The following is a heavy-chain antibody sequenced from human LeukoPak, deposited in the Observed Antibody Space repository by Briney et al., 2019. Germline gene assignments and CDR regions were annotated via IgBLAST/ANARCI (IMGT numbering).Heavy chain of an antibody. Sequence: GASVTVSFTASGYTFTIYGMSWVRQAPGQGLGWMGWISACNGKTNYAKELEGRVTMTTDRATSSAYMEMRSMRPDNRTVYDCARGVDIVVVPAAIPHYYYMDVWGKGTPVTVSS. CDR1: GYTFTIYG. J-gene: IGHJ6*03. D-gene: IGHD2-2*03. CDR3: ARGVDIVVVPAAIPHYYYMDV. CDR2: ISACNGKT. V-gene: IGHV1-18*01.